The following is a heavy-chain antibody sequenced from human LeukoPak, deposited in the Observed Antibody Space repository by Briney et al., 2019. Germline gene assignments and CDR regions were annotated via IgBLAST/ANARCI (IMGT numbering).Heavy chain of an antibody. Sequence: GASVKVSCKPSGYTFTDYHIHWVRQAPGQGLEWMGRINPNSGGTNYAQQFQGRVTMTRDTSISTAYMELNRLTSDDTVVYHCARSLGGSGSYVVGYWGQGTQVTVSS. D-gene: IGHD3-10*01. CDR2: INPNSGGT. CDR3: ARSLGGSGSYVVGY. V-gene: IGHV1-2*05. CDR1: GYTFTDYH. J-gene: IGHJ4*02.